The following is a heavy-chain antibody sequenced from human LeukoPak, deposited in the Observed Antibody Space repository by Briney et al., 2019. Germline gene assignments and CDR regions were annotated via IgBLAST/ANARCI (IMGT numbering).Heavy chain of an antibody. CDR3: ARGRYCGETTCSDFDS. J-gene: IGHJ4*02. CDR2: INPNSGGT. Sequence: ASVKVSCKASGYTFTDYHMHWVRQAPGPGLEWMGWINPNSGGTDYAQTFPGRVTLIRDTSISTAYMELSRLTSDDTAVYYCARGRYCGETTCSDFDSWGQGTLVTVSS. D-gene: IGHD2-21*01. V-gene: IGHV1-2*02. CDR1: GYTFTDYH.